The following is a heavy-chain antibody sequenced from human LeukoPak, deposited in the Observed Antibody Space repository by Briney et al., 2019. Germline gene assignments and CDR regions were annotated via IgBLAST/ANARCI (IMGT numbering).Heavy chain of an antibody. CDR3: ARAGDSYGQGLDY. J-gene: IGHJ4*02. CDR2: IIPIFGTA. V-gene: IGHV1-69*05. D-gene: IGHD5-18*01. Sequence: SVKVSCKASGGTFSSYAISWVRQAPGQGLEWMGGIIPIFGTANYAQKLQGRVTMTTDTSTSTAYMELRSLRSDDTAVYHCARAGDSYGQGLDYWGQGTLVTVSS. CDR1: GGTFSSYA.